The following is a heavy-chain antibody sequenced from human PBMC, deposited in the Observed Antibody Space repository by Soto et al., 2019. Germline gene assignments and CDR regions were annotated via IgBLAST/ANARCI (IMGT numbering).Heavy chain of an antibody. J-gene: IGHJ4*02. D-gene: IGHD1-26*01. V-gene: IGHV4-31*03. Sequence: SETLSLTCTVSGGSMSTSEYYWGWIRQTPGKGLEYIGNIDYRGTASYNPSLKSRVTISVDTSKNQFSLKLSSVTAADTAVYYCARTPLLWGQGTLVTVSS. CDR2: IDYRGTA. CDR1: GGSMSTSEYY. CDR3: ARTPLL.